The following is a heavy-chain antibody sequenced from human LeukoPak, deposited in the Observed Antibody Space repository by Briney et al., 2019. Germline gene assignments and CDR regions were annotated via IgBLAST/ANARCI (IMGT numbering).Heavy chain of an antibody. CDR3: AGDCSSTSCKGHGAFDI. Sequence: PSETLSLIXTVSGGSISSSSYYWGCIRQPPGKGLEWIGSIYYSGSTYYNPSLKSRVTISVDTSKNQFSLKLSSVTAADTAVYYCAGDCSSTSCKGHGAFDIWGQGTMVTVSS. D-gene: IGHD2-2*01. V-gene: IGHV4-39*01. J-gene: IGHJ3*02. CDR2: IYYSGST. CDR1: GGSISSSSYY.